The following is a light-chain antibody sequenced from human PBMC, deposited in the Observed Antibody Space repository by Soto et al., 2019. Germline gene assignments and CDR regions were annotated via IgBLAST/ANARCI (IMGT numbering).Light chain of an antibody. CDR3: QQRSNWPRGT. CDR1: QSVSSY. V-gene: IGKV3-11*01. CDR2: DAS. Sequence: EIVLTQSPATLSLSPGERATLSCRASQSVSSYLAWYQQKPGQAPRLLIYDASNRATGIPARFSGSGSGTDFTLTISSLEPEGFAVYYCQQRSNWPRGTFGQGTKVEIK. J-gene: IGKJ1*01.